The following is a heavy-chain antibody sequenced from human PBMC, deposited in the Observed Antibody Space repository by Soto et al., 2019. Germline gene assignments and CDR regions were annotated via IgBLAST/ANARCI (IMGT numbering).Heavy chain of an antibody. CDR2: IIPILGTA. J-gene: IGHJ5*02. CDR1: GGTFSSYA. V-gene: IGHV1-69*01. CDR3: ASDLGYCSSTSCYTAENGFDP. D-gene: IGHD2-2*02. Sequence: QVQLVQSGAEVKKPGSSVKVSCKASGGTFSSYAISWVRQAPGQGLEWMGGIIPILGTANYAQKFQGRVTITADESTSTAYMELSSLRSEDTAVYYCASDLGYCSSTSCYTAENGFDPWGQGTLVTVSS.